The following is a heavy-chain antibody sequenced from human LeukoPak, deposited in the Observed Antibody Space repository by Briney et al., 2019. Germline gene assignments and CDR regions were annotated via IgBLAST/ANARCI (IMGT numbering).Heavy chain of an antibody. J-gene: IGHJ4*02. D-gene: IGHD3-16*02. Sequence: GRSLRLSCAASGFIFDDHGMHWVRQAPGKGLEWVSGISWSSGIIGYADSVKGRFTISRDNAESSVYLELNSLRVDDTAIYYCARDSGTYRPIDYWGQGTVVTVSS. CDR2: ISWSSGII. CDR3: ARDSGTYRPIDY. V-gene: IGHV3-9*01. CDR1: GFIFDDHG.